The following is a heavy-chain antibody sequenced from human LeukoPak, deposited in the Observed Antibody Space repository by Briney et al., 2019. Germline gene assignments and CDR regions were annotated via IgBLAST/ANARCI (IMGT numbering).Heavy chain of an antibody. Sequence: GGSLRLSWAASGFTFSSYSMNWVRQAPGKGLGWVSSISSSSSYIYEADSVKGRFTISRDNAKNSLYLQMNRLRAEDTAVYYCAREYYYDSSGYYYASYSMDVWGKGTTVTVSS. CDR1: GFTFSSYS. CDR3: AREYYYDSSGYYYASYSMDV. J-gene: IGHJ6*03. V-gene: IGHV3-21*01. D-gene: IGHD3-22*01. CDR2: ISSSSSYI.